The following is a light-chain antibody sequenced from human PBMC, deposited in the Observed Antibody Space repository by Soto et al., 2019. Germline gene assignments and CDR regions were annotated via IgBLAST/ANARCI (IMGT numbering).Light chain of an antibody. CDR3: QQYGSSPIT. V-gene: IGKV3-20*01. CDR1: QSVSRNY. CDR2: GAS. J-gene: IGKJ5*01. Sequence: IVLTQSPGTLSLSPGERATLSCRASQSVSRNYLVWYQQKPGQAPRLLIYGASGRATGIPDRFSGSGSGTDFTLTISRLEPEDFAVYYCQQYGSSPITFGQGTRLEIK.